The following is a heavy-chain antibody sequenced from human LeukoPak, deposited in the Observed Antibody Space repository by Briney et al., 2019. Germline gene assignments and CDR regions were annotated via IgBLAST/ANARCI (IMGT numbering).Heavy chain of an antibody. V-gene: IGHV4-39*07. J-gene: IGHJ6*03. Sequence: SETLSLTCIASGGSISSTSYYWGWIRQSPGKGLEWIGSFYYSGSIFDNRSLRSRVTISIDTSKNQFSLKLSSVTAADTAVYYCARGDTIFGALSDYYMDVWGKGTTVTVSS. CDR3: ARGDTIFGALSDYYMDV. D-gene: IGHD3-3*01. CDR2: FYYSGSI. CDR1: GGSISSTSYY.